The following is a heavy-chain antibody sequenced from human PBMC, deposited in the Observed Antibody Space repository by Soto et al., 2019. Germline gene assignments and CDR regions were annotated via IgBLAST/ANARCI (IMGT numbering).Heavy chain of an antibody. J-gene: IGHJ4*02. CDR2: IFLSDSDT. D-gene: IGHD4-17*01. Sequence: GEALKISCKGFGYTSCNYWFAWVRQMPGKGLQWMGIIFLSDSDTRYSPSFQGQVTISADKSISAAYLQWSSLKASDTAMYYCASGPTVLDYWGQGTLVTVSS. CDR1: GYTSCNYW. V-gene: IGHV5-51*01. CDR3: ASGPTVLDY.